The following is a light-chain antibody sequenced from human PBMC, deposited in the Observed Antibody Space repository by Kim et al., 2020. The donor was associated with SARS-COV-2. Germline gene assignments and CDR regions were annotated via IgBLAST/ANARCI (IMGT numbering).Light chain of an antibody. CDR1: QSVSTS. CDR2: GAS. CDR3: HQYNHWPRGT. V-gene: IGKV3-15*01. Sequence: SPGERATLTCRASQSVSTSLAWYQQKAGKGRRLLIYGASTRATGIPARFSGSGSGTEFTLTSSSMQSEDLARYYCHQYNHWPRGTFGQGTRLESK. J-gene: IGKJ5*01.